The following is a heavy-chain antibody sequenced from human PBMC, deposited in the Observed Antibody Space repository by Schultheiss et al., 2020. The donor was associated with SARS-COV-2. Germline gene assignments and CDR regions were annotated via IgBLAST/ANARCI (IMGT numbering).Heavy chain of an antibody. V-gene: IGHV3-21*01. CDR1: GFTFSSYS. J-gene: IGHJ6*02. Sequence: GGSLRLSCAASGFTFSSYSMNWVRQAPGKGLEWVSSISSSSSYIYYADSVKGRFTISRDNAKNSLYLQMNSLRAEDTAVYYCAGPGIGGSSWYVDYYYGMDVWGQGTTVTVSS. CDR3: AGPGIGGSSWYVDYYYGMDV. CDR2: ISSSSSYI. D-gene: IGHD6-13*01.